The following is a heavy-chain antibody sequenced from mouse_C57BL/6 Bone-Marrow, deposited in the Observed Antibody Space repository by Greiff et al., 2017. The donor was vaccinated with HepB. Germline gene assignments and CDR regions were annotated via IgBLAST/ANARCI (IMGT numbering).Heavy chain of an antibody. CDR2: ISSGGSYT. D-gene: IGHD2-12*01. CDR3: ARHRHYRGPKAY. J-gene: IGHJ3*01. V-gene: IGHV5-6*01. Sequence: EVKLMESGGDLVKPGGSLKLSCAASGFTFSSYGMSWVRQTPDKRLEWVANISSGGSYTYYPDSVKGRFTIARDNAKNTLYLQMSSLKSEDTAMYYCARHRHYRGPKAYWGQGTLVTVSA. CDR1: GFTFSSYG.